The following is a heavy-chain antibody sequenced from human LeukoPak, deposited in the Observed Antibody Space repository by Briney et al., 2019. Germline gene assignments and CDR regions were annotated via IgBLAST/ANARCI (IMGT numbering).Heavy chain of an antibody. D-gene: IGHD5/OR15-5a*01. CDR2: IKSKTDGGTT. CDR1: GFTFSNAW. J-gene: IGHJ4*02. Sequence: GGSLRLSCAASGFTFSNAWMSWVRQAPGKGLEWVGRIKSKTDGGTTDYAAPVKGRFTISRDDSKNTLYLQMNSLKTEDTAVYYCAKGPSSTSIQLDNWGQGTLVTVAS. CDR3: AKGPSSTSIQLDN. V-gene: IGHV3-15*01.